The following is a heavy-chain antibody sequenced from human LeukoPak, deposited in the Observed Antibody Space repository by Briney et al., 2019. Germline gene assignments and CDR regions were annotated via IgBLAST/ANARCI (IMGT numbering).Heavy chain of an antibody. D-gene: IGHD1-26*01. CDR2: IYYSGST. CDR1: GGSISSYY. V-gene: IGHV4-59*01. Sequence: SETLSLTCTVSGGSISSYYWSWIRQPPGKGLEWSGYIYYSGSTNYNPSLKSRVTISVDTSKNQFSLKLSSVTAADTAVYYCAAAGSYYLNYYYYMDVWGKGTTVTVSS. CDR3: AAAGSYYLNYYYYMDV. J-gene: IGHJ6*03.